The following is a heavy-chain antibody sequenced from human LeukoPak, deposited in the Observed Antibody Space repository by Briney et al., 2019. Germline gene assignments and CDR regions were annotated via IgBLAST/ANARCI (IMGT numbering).Heavy chain of an antibody. Sequence: PSETLSLTCAVYGGSFSGYYWSWIRQPPGKGLEWIGEINHSGSTNYNPSLKSRVTISIDTSKNQFSLKLSSVTAADTAVYYCARGGIAVAGMTYFDYWGQGTLVTVSS. CDR2: INHSGST. CDR3: ARGGIAVAGMTYFDY. J-gene: IGHJ4*02. CDR1: GGSFSGYY. V-gene: IGHV4-34*01. D-gene: IGHD6-19*01.